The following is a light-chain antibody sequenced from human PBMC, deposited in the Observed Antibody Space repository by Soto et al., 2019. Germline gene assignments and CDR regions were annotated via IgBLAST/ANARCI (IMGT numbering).Light chain of an antibody. CDR1: ETIRMY. CDR2: GAS. CDR3: QQSYTSPPT. Sequence: DIQMTRPPSSLSASVGDRVTITCRSSETIRMYLNWYQQRPGKAPNLLIYGASRLHSGVPSRFTGSGSGTDFTLTISSLQPEDFASYFRQQSYTSPPTFGQGTKVDIK. V-gene: IGKV1-39*01. J-gene: IGKJ1*01.